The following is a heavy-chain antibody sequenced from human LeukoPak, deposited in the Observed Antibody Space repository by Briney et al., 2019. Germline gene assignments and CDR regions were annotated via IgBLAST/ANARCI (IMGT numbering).Heavy chain of an antibody. CDR3: ARSYYDSSGYYYADWYFDL. D-gene: IGHD3-22*01. Sequence: SETLSLTCTVSGGSISSSSYYWGWIRQPPGKGLEWIGSIYYSGSTNYNPSLKSRVTISVDTSKNQFSLKLSSVTAADTAVYYCARSYYDSSGYYYADWYFDLWGRGTLVTVSS. V-gene: IGHV4-39*07. J-gene: IGHJ2*01. CDR1: GGSISSSSYY. CDR2: IYYSGST.